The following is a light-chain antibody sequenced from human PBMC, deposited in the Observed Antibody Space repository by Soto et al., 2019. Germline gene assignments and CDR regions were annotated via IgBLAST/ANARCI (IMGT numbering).Light chain of an antibody. V-gene: IGKV2-28*01. CDR3: IQGLQTPLT. Sequence: IVMTQSPLSLPVTPGEPASISCRSSQSLLHRNGYNYVDWYLQRPGQSPQLLIHLGSNRASGVPDRFSGSGSGTDFTLKINRVEAADVGVYYCIQGLQTPLTFGGGTKVEI. CDR1: QSLLHRNGYNY. CDR2: LGS. J-gene: IGKJ4*01.